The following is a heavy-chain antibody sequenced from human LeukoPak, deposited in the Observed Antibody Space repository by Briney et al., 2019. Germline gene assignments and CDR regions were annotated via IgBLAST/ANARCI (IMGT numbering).Heavy chain of an antibody. D-gene: IGHD1-14*01. Sequence: GGSLRLSCTASGLTFSTSGFNWVRQAPGKWLEWVASIGPTGSDRYHADSIKGRFTISRDNANNFLYLQMNSLRAEDTAVYYCATETNGRHYDYWGQGTLLTVSS. CDR3: ATETNGRHYDY. V-gene: IGHV3-21*06. CDR1: GLTFSTSG. J-gene: IGHJ4*02. CDR2: IGPTGSDR.